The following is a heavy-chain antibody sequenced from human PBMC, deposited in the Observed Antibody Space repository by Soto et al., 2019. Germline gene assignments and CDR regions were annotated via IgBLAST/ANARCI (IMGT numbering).Heavy chain of an antibody. CDR2: IYYSGST. CDR3: ARLGPRRPWNYLHY. D-gene: IGHD1-7*01. Sequence: WETLSLTCTVSVVSISSSSCYCGWIRQPPGKGLEWIGSIYYSGSTYYNPSLKSRVTISVDTSKNQFSLKLSSVTAADTAVYYCARLGPRRPWNYLHYLGQATLVTVSS. V-gene: IGHV4-39*01. J-gene: IGHJ4*02. CDR1: VVSISSSSCY.